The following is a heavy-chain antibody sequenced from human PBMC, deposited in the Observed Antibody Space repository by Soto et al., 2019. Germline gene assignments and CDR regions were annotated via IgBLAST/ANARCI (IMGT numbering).Heavy chain of an antibody. CDR1: GGTFGNYA. Sequence: QLQLVQSGTEVKKPGSSVTVSCKASGGTFGNYAINWLREAPGQGLQWMGDISPMFHKANYAQTFQGRVSMTADESTNTVYMELSSLRSEDTALYYCAREVEVHTPGCGAWGQGTLVTVSS. CDR3: AREVEVHTPGCGA. D-gene: IGHD2-2*01. CDR2: ISPMFHKA. J-gene: IGHJ5*02. V-gene: IGHV1-69*01.